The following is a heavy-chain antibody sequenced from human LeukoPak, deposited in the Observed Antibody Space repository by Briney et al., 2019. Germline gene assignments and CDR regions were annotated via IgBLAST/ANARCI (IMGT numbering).Heavy chain of an antibody. Sequence: SVKVSCKASGGTFSSYAISWVRQAPGQGLEWMGGIIPIFGTANYAQKFQGRVTITADESTSTAYMELSSLRSEDTAVYYCARGFTAYCGGDCYPPYYFDYWGQGTLVTVSS. CDR3: ARGFTAYCGGDCYPPYYFDY. CDR2: IIPIFGTA. D-gene: IGHD2-21*02. CDR1: GGTFSSYA. V-gene: IGHV1-69*13. J-gene: IGHJ4*02.